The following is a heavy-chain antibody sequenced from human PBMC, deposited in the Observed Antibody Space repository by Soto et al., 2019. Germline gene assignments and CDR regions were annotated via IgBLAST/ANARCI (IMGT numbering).Heavy chain of an antibody. CDR2: ISWNSGSI. D-gene: IGHD5-18*01. CDR1: GFTFDDYA. J-gene: IGHJ4*02. Sequence: EVQLVESGGGLVQPGRSLRLSRAASGFTFDDYAMHWVRQAPGKGLEWVSRISWNSGSIGYADSVKGRFTISRDNAKNSLYLQMNRLRAEDTALYYCAKAVGSYGTFDYWGQGTLVTVSS. V-gene: IGHV3-9*01. CDR3: AKAVGSYGTFDY.